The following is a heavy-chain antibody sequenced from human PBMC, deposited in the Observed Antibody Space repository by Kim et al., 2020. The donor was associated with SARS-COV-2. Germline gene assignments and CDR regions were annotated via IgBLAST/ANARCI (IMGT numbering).Heavy chain of an antibody. CDR3: AKPHQAVLRYFDYFDR. D-gene: IGHD3-9*01. J-gene: IGHJ4*02. V-gene: IGHV3-30*18. CDR2: ISFDGSNK. Sequence: GGSLRLSCAASGFPFSSYDIHWVRQAPGKGLEWVALISFDGSNKYYADSVKGRFTISRDKSKNTLYLQMNSLRAEDTAVYYCAKPHQAVLRYFDYFDRWGQGALVTVSS. CDR1: GFPFSSYD.